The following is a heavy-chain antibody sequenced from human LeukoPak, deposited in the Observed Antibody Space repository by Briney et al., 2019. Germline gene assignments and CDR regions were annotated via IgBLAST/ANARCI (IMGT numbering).Heavy chain of an antibody. V-gene: IGHV3-7*04. D-gene: IGHD2/OR15-2a*01. Sequence: PGRSLRLSCAASGFTFRSYAMHWVRQAPGKGLEWVANIKQDGSEKYYVDSVKGRFTISRDNAKNSLYLQMNSLRAEDTAVYYCARGLLWTTGNFDYWGQGTLVTVSS. J-gene: IGHJ4*02. CDR3: ARGLLWTTGNFDY. CDR2: IKQDGSEK. CDR1: GFTFRSYA.